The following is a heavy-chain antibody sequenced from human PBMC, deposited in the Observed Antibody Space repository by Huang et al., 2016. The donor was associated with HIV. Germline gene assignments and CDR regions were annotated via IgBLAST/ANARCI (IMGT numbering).Heavy chain of an antibody. Sequence: VQLVESGGGLVQPGRSLRLSCAASRFSFDEYAMHWVRQPPGKGLEWGSGISWNSDTIDYADSVKGRFTISRDNAKNSLYLQMNSLRVEDTALYYCAKDIGGWGGYFDLWGRGTLVTVSS. J-gene: IGHJ2*01. CDR3: AKDIGGWGGYFDL. D-gene: IGHD3-16*01. CDR1: RFSFDEYA. CDR2: ISWNSDTI. V-gene: IGHV3-9*01.